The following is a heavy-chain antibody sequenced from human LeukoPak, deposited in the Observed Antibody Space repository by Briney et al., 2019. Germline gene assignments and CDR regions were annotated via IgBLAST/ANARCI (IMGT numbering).Heavy chain of an antibody. V-gene: IGHV3-66*01. Sequence: GGSLRLSCAASGFTVSSNYMSWVRQAPGKGLEWVSVIYSGGSTYYADSVKGRFTISRDNSKNTLYLQMNSLRAEDTAVYYCARENSKSAPYYYGSSGASDYWGQGTLVTVSS. CDR3: ARENSKSAPYYYGSSGASDY. CDR1: GFTVSSNY. J-gene: IGHJ4*02. D-gene: IGHD3-22*01. CDR2: IYSGGST.